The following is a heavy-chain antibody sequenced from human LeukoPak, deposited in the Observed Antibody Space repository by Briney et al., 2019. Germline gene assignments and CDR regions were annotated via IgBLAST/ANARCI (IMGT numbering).Heavy chain of an antibody. CDR1: GGSFSGYY. J-gene: IGHJ4*02. CDR3: ARDSLPSRGTMVRGYFDY. D-gene: IGHD3-10*01. CDR2: INHSGST. Sequence: PSETLSLTCAVYGGSFSGYYWSWIPQPPRKGLEWIWAINHSGSTNYNPSLKSRVTISVDTSKNQFSLKLSSVTAADTAVYYCARDSLPSRGTMVRGYFDYWGQGTLVTVSS. V-gene: IGHV4-34*01.